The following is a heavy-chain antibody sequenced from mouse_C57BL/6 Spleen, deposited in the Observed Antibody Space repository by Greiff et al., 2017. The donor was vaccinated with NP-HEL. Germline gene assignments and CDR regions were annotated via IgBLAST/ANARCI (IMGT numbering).Heavy chain of an antibody. CDR2: IDPETGGT. D-gene: IGHD1-1*01. J-gene: IGHJ3*01. CDR3: TRSYYYGSSYVAWFAY. Sequence: QVQLQQSGAELVRPGASVTLSCKASGYTFTDYEMHWVKQTPVHGLEWIGAIDPETGGTAYNQKFKGKAILTADKSSSTAYMELRSLTSEDSAVYYCTRSYYYGSSYVAWFAYWGQGTLVTVSA. CDR1: GYTFTDYE. V-gene: IGHV1-15*01.